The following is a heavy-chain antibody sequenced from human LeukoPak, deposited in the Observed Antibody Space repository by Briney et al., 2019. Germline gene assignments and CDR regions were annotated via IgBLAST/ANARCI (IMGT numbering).Heavy chain of an antibody. CDR3: ARGIRENYYDSSGYYTSGWFDP. D-gene: IGHD3-22*01. J-gene: IGHJ5*02. CDR2: ICSSSRYT. Sequence: PGVSLRLSCAASGFNLSDYYMSWIRQAPGKGLEWVSYICSSSRYTNYADSVKGRFTISRDNAKNSLYLQMNSLRAEDTAVYYCARGIRENYYDSSGYYTSGWFDPWGQGTLVTVPS. CDR1: GFNLSDYY. V-gene: IGHV3-11*05.